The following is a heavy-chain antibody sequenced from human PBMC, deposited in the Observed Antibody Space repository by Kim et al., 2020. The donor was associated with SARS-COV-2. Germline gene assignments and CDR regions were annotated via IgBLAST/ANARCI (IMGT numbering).Heavy chain of an antibody. D-gene: IGHD7-27*01. CDR2: IYYGGNT. J-gene: IGHJ4*02. CDR1: GDSITSGGYY. V-gene: IGHV4-31*03. CDR3: ARDDSLGGFDY. Sequence: SETLSLTCTVSGDSITSGGYYWNWIRQQPGKGLEWIGSIYYGGNTHYIPSLKSRLTISVDTSKNHFSLNLNSATAADTAVYYCARDDSLGGFDYWGQGIL.